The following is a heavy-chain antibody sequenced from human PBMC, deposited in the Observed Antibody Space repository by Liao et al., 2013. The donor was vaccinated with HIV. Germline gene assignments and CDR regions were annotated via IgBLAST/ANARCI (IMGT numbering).Heavy chain of an antibody. D-gene: IGHD3-3*01. CDR3: ARGGRIFGAFPLRY. J-gene: IGHJ4*02. CDR2: INHSGST. V-gene: IGHV4-34*01. Sequence: QVQLQESGPGLVKPSETLSLTCAVYGGSFSSYYYWSWIRQPPGKGLEWIGEINHSGSTNYNPSLKSRVTISVDTSKNQFSLKLSSVTAADTAVYYCARGGRIFGAFPLRYWGQGTLVTVSS. CDR1: GGSFSSYYY.